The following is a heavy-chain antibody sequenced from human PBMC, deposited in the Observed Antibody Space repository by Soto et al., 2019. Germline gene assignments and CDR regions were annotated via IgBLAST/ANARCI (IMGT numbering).Heavy chain of an antibody. CDR3: ARRGFMGATTIDY. D-gene: IGHD1-26*01. Sequence: PSETLSLTCTVSGGSISSYYWGWIRQPPGKGLEWIGSIYYSGSTYYNPSLKSRVTISVDTSKNQFSLKLSSVTAADTAVYYCARRGFMGATTIDYWGQGTLVTVSS. CDR1: GGSISSYY. CDR2: IYYSGST. V-gene: IGHV4-39*01. J-gene: IGHJ4*02.